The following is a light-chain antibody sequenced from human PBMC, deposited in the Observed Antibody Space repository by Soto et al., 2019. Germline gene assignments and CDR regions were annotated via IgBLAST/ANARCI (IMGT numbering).Light chain of an antibody. CDR3: MQGLQSPWT. CDR2: WGS. J-gene: IGKJ1*01. V-gene: IGKV2-28*01. CDR1: QSLLHSNGYNY. Sequence: DIVMTQSPLSLPVTPGEPASISCRSSQSLLHSNGYNYLDWYLQEPGQSPQLLIYWGSNRASVVPDRFSGSGSGTDFTLIINRLESEDFGVYFCMQGLQSPWTFGQGTKVEIK.